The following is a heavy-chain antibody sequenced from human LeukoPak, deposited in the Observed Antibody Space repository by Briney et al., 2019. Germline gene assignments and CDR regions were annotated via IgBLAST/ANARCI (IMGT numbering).Heavy chain of an antibody. CDR1: GGTFSSYA. CDR2: IIPIFGTA. CDR3: ARGEMATSYGWFDP. V-gene: IGHV1-69*13. Sequence: ASVKVSCKASGGTFSSYAISWVRQAPGQGLEWMGGIIPIFGTANYAQKFQGRVTITADESTSTAYMELSSLRSEDTAMYYCARGEMATSYGWFDPWGQGTLVTVSS. J-gene: IGHJ5*02. D-gene: IGHD5-24*01.